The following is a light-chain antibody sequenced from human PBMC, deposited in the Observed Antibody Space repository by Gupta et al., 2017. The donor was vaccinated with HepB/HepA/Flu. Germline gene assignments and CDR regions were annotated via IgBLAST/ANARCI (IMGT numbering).Light chain of an antibody. V-gene: IGKV1-33*01. CDR1: QDVNNY. CDR3: QQDDGVPPT. CDR2: DGS. Sequence: DIELTQSPSTLSAFIGDRVTITCQATQDVNNYLNWYQQKPATAPKLLIFDGSHLATGVPSRFSGSGSEALFSFTIDSLQPEDVATYYCQQDDGVPPTFGGGTKVEIK. J-gene: IGKJ4*01.